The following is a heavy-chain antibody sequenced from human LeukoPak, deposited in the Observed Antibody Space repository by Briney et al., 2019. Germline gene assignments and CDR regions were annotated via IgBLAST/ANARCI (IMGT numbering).Heavy chain of an antibody. Sequence: GGSLRLSCAASGFTFSSYSMNWVRQAPGKGLEWVSYISSSSTIYYADSVKGRFTISRDNAKNSLYLQMNSLRAEDTAVYYCARVLEDCSSTSCLGYWGQGTLVTVSS. V-gene: IGHV3-48*01. CDR2: ISSSSTI. CDR1: GFTFSSYS. J-gene: IGHJ4*02. CDR3: ARVLEDCSSTSCLGY. D-gene: IGHD2-2*01.